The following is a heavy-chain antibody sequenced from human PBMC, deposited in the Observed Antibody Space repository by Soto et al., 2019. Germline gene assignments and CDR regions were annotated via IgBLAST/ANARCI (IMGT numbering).Heavy chain of an antibody. CDR2: INHSGST. CDR1: GGSFSGYY. D-gene: IGHD3-22*01. CDR3: ARAYYYDSSGYFIDY. J-gene: IGHJ4*02. V-gene: IGHV4-34*01. Sequence: SETLSLTCAVYGGSFSGYYWSWIRQPPGKGLEWIGEINHSGSTNYNPSLKSRVTISVDTSKNQFSLKLSSVTAADTAVYYCARAYYYDSSGYFIDYWGQGTLVTVSS.